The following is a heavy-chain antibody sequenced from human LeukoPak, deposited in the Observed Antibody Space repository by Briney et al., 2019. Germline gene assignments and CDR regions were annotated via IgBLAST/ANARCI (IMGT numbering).Heavy chain of an antibody. V-gene: IGHV3-23*01. CDR2: ISGSGGST. J-gene: IGHJ4*02. CDR3: AKAAVRGVRPPFDY. D-gene: IGHD3-10*01. Sequence: PGGSLRLSCAASGFTFSSYGMSWVRQAPGKGLEWVPAISGSGGSTYYADSVKGRFTISRDNSKNTLYLQMNSLRAEDTAVYYCAKAAVRGVRPPFDYWGQGSLVIVSS. CDR1: GFTFSSYG.